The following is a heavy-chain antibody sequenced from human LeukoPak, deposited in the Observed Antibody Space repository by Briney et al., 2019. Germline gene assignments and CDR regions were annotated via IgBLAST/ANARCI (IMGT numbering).Heavy chain of an antibody. J-gene: IGHJ4*02. CDR3: AKDIVLMVYSGGFDY. Sequence: GGSLRLSCAASGFTFDDYAMHWVRQAPGKGLEWVSGISWNSGSIGYADSVKGRFTISRDNAKNSLYLQMNSLRAEDTALYYCAKDIVLMVYSGGFDYWGQGTLDTVSS. CDR2: ISWNSGSI. V-gene: IGHV3-9*01. D-gene: IGHD2-8*01. CDR1: GFTFDDYA.